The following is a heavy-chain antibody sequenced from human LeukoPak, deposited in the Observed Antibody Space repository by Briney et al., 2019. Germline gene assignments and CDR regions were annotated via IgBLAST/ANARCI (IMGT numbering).Heavy chain of an antibody. CDR3: ARDKRGSLDY. V-gene: IGHV4-31*03. Sequence: SETLSLTCTVSGGSISSGGYYWSWIRQHPGKGLEWIGYIYYSGSTYYNPSLKSRVTISVDTSKNQLSLKLSSVTAADTAVYYCARDKRGSLDYWGQGTLVTVSS. J-gene: IGHJ4*02. CDR1: GGSISSGGYY. CDR2: IYYSGST.